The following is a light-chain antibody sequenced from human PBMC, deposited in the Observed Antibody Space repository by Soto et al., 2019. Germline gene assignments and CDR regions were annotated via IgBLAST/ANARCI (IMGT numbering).Light chain of an antibody. CDR1: QSISSW. CDR2: KAS. CDR3: QQYNSYWRT. Sequence: DIQMTQSPSTLSASVGDRVTITCRASQSISSWLAWYQQKPGKAPKLLIYKASSLESGDPPRFSGSGSGTEFTLTISSLQPGDFATYYCQQYNSYWRTFGQGTKVEIK. V-gene: IGKV1-5*03. J-gene: IGKJ1*01.